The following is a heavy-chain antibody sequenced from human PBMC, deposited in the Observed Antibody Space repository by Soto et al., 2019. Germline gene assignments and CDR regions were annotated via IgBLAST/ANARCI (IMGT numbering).Heavy chain of an antibody. Sequence: EVQLLESGGGLVQPGGSLRLSCAASGFTFSSYAMSWARQAPGKGLEWVSGISGSGAGTFYADSVKGQFTISRDNSKNXLYLQMNTLRAEDTAIYYCARRAVVTASSYWYFDLWGRGTLVTVSS. D-gene: IGHD2-21*02. V-gene: IGHV3-23*01. CDR3: ARRAVVTASSYWYFDL. CDR1: GFTFSSYA. J-gene: IGHJ2*01. CDR2: ISGSGAGT.